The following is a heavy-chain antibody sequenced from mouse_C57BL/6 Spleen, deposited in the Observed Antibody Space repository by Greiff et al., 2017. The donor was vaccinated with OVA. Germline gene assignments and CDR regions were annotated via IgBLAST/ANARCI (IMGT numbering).Heavy chain of an antibody. Sequence: VQLQQSGAELARPGASVKLSCKASGYTFTSYGISWVKQRTGQGLEWIGEIYPRSGNTYYNEKFKGKATLTADKSSSTAYMELSSLTSEDSEVYICARAGTRDDYDEGIGYYAMDYWGQGTSVTVSS. CDR2: IYPRSGNT. D-gene: IGHD2-4*01. V-gene: IGHV1-81*01. J-gene: IGHJ4*01. CDR1: GYTFTSYG. CDR3: ARAGTRDDYDEGIGYYAMDY.